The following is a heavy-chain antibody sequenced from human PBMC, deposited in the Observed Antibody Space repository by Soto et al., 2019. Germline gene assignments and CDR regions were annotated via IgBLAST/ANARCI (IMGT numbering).Heavy chain of an antibody. CDR1: GYTFTSYA. J-gene: IGHJ4*02. D-gene: IGHD6-19*01. CDR2: INAGNGNT. CDR3: ARVQGSGWYGGDYYFDY. V-gene: IGHV1-3*01. Sequence: DSVQVSCKASGYTFTSYAMHWVRQAPGQRLEWMGWINAGNGNTKYSQKFQGRVTITRDTSASTAYMELSSLRSEDTAVYYCARVQGSGWYGGDYYFDYWGQGTLVT.